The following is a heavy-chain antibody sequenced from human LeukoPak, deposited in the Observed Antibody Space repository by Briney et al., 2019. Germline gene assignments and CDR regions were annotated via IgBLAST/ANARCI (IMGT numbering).Heavy chain of an antibody. CDR3: ARDIRGDCSSTSCLNWFDP. CDR1: GYTFTTYF. D-gene: IGHD2-2*01. Sequence: ASVKVSCKASGYTFTTYFMHWVRQAPGQGLEWMGWINPNSGGTNYAQKFQGRVTMTRDTSISTAYMELSSLRSDDTAVYYCARDIRGDCSSTSCLNWFDPWGQGTLATVSS. J-gene: IGHJ5*02. CDR2: INPNSGGT. V-gene: IGHV1-2*02.